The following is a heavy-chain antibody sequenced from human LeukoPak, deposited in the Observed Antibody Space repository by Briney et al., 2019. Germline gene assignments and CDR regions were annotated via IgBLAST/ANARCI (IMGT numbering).Heavy chain of an antibody. J-gene: IGHJ3*02. V-gene: IGHV1-2*04. Sequence: ASVKVSCKASGYTFTGYYMHWVRQAPGQGLEWMGWINPNSGGTNYAQKFQGWVTMTRDTSIGTAYMELSRLRSDDTAVYYCARDPIYSSSSRAFDIWGQGTMVTVSS. CDR3: ARDPIYSSSSRAFDI. CDR2: INPNSGGT. D-gene: IGHD6-6*01. CDR1: GYTFTGYY.